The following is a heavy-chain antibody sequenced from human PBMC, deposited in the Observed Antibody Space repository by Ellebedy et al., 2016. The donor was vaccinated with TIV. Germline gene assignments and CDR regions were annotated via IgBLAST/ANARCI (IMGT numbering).Heavy chain of an antibody. CDR2: IWYDGSDK. J-gene: IGHJ4*02. CDR3: ARIHGDRDDY. V-gene: IGHV3-33*01. CDR1: GFTFSGHG. Sequence: GESLKISCAASGFTFSGHGMHWVRQASGKGLEWVAVIWYDGSDKYYADSVKGRFTISRDNSKNTLYLQMNSLRAEDTAVYHCARIHGDRDDYWGQGTLVTVSS. D-gene: IGHD7-27*01.